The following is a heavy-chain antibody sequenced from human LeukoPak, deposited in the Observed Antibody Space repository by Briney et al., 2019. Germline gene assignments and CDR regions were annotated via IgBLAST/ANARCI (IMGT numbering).Heavy chain of an antibody. CDR3: ASTRRAAVAGRFDS. D-gene: IGHD6-19*01. J-gene: IGHJ4*02. Sequence: SETLSLTCNVSGASMSSNYWSWIRQPPGKGLEWIGYIYNSGNTNYSPSLESRVPMSVDESKNQFSLRVYFVSAADTAVYYCASTRRAAVAGRFDSWGQGTLVTVSS. CDR2: IYNSGNT. CDR1: GASMSSNY. V-gene: IGHV4-4*09.